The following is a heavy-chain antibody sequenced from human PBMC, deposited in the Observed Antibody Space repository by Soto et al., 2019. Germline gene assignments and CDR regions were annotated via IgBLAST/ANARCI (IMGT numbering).Heavy chain of an antibody. D-gene: IGHD5-18*01. CDR1: GGSISSGDYY. J-gene: IGHJ5*02. CDR3: ARGPGYAENWFDP. Sequence: SETLSLTCTVYGGSISSGDYYWSSIRQPPGKGLEWIGYIYYSGSTYYNPSLKSRVTISVDTSKNQFSLKLSSVTAADTAVYHCARGPGYAENWFDPWGQGTLVTSPQ. V-gene: IGHV4-30-4*01. CDR2: IYYSGST.